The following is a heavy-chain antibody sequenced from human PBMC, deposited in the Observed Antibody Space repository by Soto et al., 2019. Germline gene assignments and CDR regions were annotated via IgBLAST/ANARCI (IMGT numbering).Heavy chain of an antibody. CDR2: INAGNGNT. J-gene: IGHJ6*02. Sequence: ASVKVSCKASGYTFTSYGIHWVRQAPGQRLEWTGWINAGNGNTKYSEKFQGRVTITRDTSASTAYLGLSSLRSEDTAVYYCARAPNDSSAYYHHYYYGMDVWGQGTTVTVSS. V-gene: IGHV1-3*01. CDR1: GYTFTSYG. CDR3: ARAPNDSSAYYHHYYYGMDV. D-gene: IGHD3-22*01.